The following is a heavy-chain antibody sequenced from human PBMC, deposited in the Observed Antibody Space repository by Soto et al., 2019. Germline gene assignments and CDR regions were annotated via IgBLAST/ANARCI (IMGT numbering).Heavy chain of an antibody. Sequence: PGGSLRLSCAASGFTFSSYWMHWVRQAPGKGLVWVSRINSDGSSTSYADSVKGRFTISRDKAKNTLYLQMNSLRAEDTAVYYCARDFCSCTFGRYYCDFCMDVWGKGTTVTVSS. CDR1: GFTFSSYW. D-gene: IGHD3-16*01. CDR2: INSDGSST. V-gene: IGHV3-74*01. J-gene: IGHJ6*03. CDR3: ARDFCSCTFGRYYCDFCMDV.